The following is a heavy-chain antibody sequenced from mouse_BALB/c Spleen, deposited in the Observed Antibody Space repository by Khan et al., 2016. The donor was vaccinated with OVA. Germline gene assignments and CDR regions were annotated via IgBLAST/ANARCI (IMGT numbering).Heavy chain of an antibody. CDR2: INPSNGGT. V-gene: IGHV1-18*01. J-gene: IGHJ3*01. CDR1: GYTFTDYN. CDR3: TRLGYGSFGY. D-gene: IGHD1-1*01. Sequence: VQLKQSGPELVKPGASVKIPCKASGYTFTDYNMDWVKRSHGKSLEWIGDINPSNGGTIYNQKFKGKATLTVDKSSNTAYMELRSLASADTAVYYCTRLGYGSFGYWGQGTLVTVSA.